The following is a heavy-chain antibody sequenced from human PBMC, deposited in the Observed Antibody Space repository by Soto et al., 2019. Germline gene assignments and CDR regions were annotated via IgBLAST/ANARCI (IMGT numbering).Heavy chain of an antibody. V-gene: IGHV3-48*03. D-gene: IGHD3-22*01. Sequence: GGSLRLSCAASGFTFSSYEMNWVRQAPGKGLEWVSYISSSGSTIYYADSVKGRFTISRDNAQNSLYLQMNSLRAEDTAVYYCARNGYYYDSSGYYPLDYWGQGTLVTVSS. J-gene: IGHJ4*02. CDR3: ARNGYYYDSSGYYPLDY. CDR1: GFTFSSYE. CDR2: ISSSGSTI.